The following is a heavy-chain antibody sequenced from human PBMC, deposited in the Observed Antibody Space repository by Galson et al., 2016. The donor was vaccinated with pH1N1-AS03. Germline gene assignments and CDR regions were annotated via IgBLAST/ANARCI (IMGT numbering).Heavy chain of an antibody. V-gene: IGHV4-59*01. CDR3: ASRSSVLYSYGSDV. D-gene: IGHD2-15*01. CDR2: TFYGGST. CDR1: GDSLDTFS. Sequence: ETLSLTCSVSGDSLDTFSWTWIRQPPGKGQEWICFTFYGGSTHYNPSLKSRITISVDTSKHLFSLQLQSATAADTAVYDCASRSSVLYSYGSDVWGQGTFVTVSA. J-gene: IGHJ4*02.